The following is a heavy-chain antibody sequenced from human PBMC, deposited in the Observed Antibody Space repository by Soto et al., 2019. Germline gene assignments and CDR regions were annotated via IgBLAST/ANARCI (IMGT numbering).Heavy chain of an antibody. CDR2: MNPNSGNT. CDR1: GYTFTSYD. CDR3: ARQPLYAGHYYSSYMDV. V-gene: IGHV1-8*01. J-gene: IGHJ6*03. D-gene: IGHD2-8*01. Sequence: QVQLVQSGAEVKKPGSSVKVSCKASGYTFTSYDINWVRQATGQGLEWMGWMNPNSGNTGYAQKFQGRVTMTRNTSISTAYMELSSLRSEDTAVYYCARQPLYAGHYYSSYMDVWGKGTTVTFSS.